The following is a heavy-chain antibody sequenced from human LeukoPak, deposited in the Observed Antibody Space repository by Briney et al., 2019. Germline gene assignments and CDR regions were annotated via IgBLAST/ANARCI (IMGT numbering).Heavy chain of an antibody. CDR1: RFTFNTYA. CDR2: ISGSGGST. J-gene: IGHJ3*02. V-gene: IGHV3-23*01. D-gene: IGHD1-26*01. CDR3: AKDRRVGATKGLGAFDK. Sequence: GGSLRLSCAASRFTFNTYAMSWVRQAPGKGLEWVSAISGSGGSTYYADSVKGRFSISRDNSNNTLYLHMNTLRAEDTAVYYCAKDRRVGATKGLGAFDKWGQGTMVIVSS.